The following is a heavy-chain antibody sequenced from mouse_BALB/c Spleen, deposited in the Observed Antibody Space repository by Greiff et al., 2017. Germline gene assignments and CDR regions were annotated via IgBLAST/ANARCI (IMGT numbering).Heavy chain of an antibody. CDR2: ISSGGSYT. D-gene: IGHD2-2*01. Sequence: EVKLVESGGDLVKPGGSLKLSCAASGFTFSSYGMSWVRQTPDKRLEWVATISSGGSYTYYPDSVKGRFTISRDNAKNTLYLQMSSLKSEDTAMYYCASPYGYDVDYWGQGTSVTVSS. CDR1: GFTFSSYG. CDR3: ASPYGYDVDY. J-gene: IGHJ4*01. V-gene: IGHV5-6*02.